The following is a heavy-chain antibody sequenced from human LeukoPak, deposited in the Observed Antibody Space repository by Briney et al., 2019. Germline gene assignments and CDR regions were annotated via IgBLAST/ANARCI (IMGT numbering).Heavy chain of an antibody. CDR3: ARASGYCSSTSCYQFDY. CDR2: IYYSGST. Sequence: SSETLSLTCTVSGGSISSYYWSWIRQPPGKGLEWIGYIYYSGSTNYNPSLKSRVTISVDTSKNQFSLKLSSVTAADTAVYYCARASGYCSSTSCYQFDYWGQGTLVTVSS. CDR1: GGSISSYY. J-gene: IGHJ4*02. V-gene: IGHV4-59*01. D-gene: IGHD2-2*01.